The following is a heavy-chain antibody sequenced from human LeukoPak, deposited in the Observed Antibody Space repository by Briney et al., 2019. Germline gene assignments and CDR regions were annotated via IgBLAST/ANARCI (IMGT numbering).Heavy chain of an antibody. V-gene: IGHV3-30*02. J-gene: IGHJ4*02. CDR3: AEDKIGYCSSTSCYTKSGFDY. D-gene: IGHD2-2*02. CDR2: IRYDGSNK. Sequence: GGSLRLSCAASGFTFSSYGMHWVRQAPGKGLEWVAFIRYDGSNKYYADSVKGRFTISRDNSKNTLYLQMNSLRAEDTAVYYCAEDKIGYCSSTSCYTKSGFDYWGQGTLVTVSS. CDR1: GFTFSSYG.